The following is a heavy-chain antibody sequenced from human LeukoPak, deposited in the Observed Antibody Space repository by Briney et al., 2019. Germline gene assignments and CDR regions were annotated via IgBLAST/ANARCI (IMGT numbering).Heavy chain of an antibody. D-gene: IGHD6-13*01. CDR2: INPNSGDT. J-gene: IGHJ4*02. V-gene: IGHV1-2*02. CDR3: ATEELKYSSPFDY. Sequence: GASVKVSCKASGYTFTDYYMHWVRQAPGQGLEWMGWINPNSGDTNYAQKFQGRVTMTRDTSISTAYMELSRLRSDDTAVYYCATEELKYSSPFDYWGQGILVTVSS. CDR1: GYTFTDYY.